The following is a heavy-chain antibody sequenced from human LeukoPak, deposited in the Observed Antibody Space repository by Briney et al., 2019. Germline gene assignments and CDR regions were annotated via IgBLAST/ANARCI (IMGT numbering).Heavy chain of an antibody. V-gene: IGHV3-23*01. CDR3: AKRGDMQPGHYLDS. CDR1: GFTFSSYA. D-gene: IGHD3-16*01. J-gene: IGHJ4*02. Sequence: LAGGSLRLSCAASGFTFSSYAMSWVRQAPGKGLEWVSAISGSGGSTYYADSVKGRFTISGDNSKNTLYLQMNSLRAEDTALYYCAKRGDMQPGHYLDSWGQGTLVTVSS. CDR2: ISGSGGST.